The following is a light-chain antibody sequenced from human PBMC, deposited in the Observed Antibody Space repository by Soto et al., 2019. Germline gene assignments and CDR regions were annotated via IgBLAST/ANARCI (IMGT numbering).Light chain of an antibody. CDR1: SSDVGSYNL. J-gene: IGLJ1*01. V-gene: IGLV2-23*02. CDR3: CSYAGSSTPYV. CDR2: EVS. Sequence: QSVLTQPASVYGSPGQWITISCTGTSSDVGSYNLVSWYQQHPGKAPKLMIYEVSKRPSGVSNRFSGSKSGNTASLTISGLQAEDEADYYCCSYAGSSTPYVFGTGTKVTVL.